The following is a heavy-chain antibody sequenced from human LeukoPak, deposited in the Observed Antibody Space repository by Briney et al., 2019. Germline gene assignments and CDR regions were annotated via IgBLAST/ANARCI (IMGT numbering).Heavy chain of an antibody. CDR3: ARVATGDPYYYYGMDV. V-gene: IGHV4-59*01. CDR2: IYYSRNT. J-gene: IGHJ6*02. Sequence: PSETLSLTCTVSGGSISSYYWSWIRQPPGKGLEWIGYIYYSRNTNYNPSLKSRVTISVDTSKNQFSLNLSSVTAADTAVYYCARVATGDPYYYYGMDVWGQGTTVTVSS. D-gene: IGHD7-27*01. CDR1: GGSISSYY.